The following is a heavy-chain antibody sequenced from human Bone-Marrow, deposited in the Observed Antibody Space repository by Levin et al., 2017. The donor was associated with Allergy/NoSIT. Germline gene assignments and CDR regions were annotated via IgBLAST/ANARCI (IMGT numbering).Heavy chain of an antibody. CDR1: GFTFSSYY. D-gene: IGHD2-21*02. Sequence: GGSLRLSCVGSGFTFSSYYMTWVRQAPGKGLEWVANIHQTGGDTNYVGSVKGRFTISRDNGKNSLYLQMNSLRVDDSAVYYCARVETGPYHYYGMDVWGQGTTVTVSS. CDR2: IHQTGGDT. V-gene: IGHV3-7*04. J-gene: IGHJ6*02. CDR3: ARVETGPYHYYGMDV.